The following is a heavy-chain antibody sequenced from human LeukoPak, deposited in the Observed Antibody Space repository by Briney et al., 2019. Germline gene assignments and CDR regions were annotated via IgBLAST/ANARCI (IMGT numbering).Heavy chain of an antibody. CDR1: GFTFSSYD. Sequence: GGTLRLSCAASGFTFSSYDMHWVRQAPGKGLEWVAFIRYDGSNKYYADSVKGRFTISRDNSKNTLYLQMHSLRAEDTAVYYCAACRGWYVVDYWGQGTLVTVSS. CDR3: AACRGWYVVDY. D-gene: IGHD6-19*01. J-gene: IGHJ4*02. CDR2: IRYDGSNK. V-gene: IGHV3-30*02.